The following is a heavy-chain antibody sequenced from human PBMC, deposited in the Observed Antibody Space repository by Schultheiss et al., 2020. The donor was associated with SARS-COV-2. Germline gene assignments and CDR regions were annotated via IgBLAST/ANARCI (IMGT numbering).Heavy chain of an antibody. CDR2: ISSSSSYI. Sequence: GESLKISCAASGFTFSSYSMNWVRQAPGKGLEWVSSISSSSSYIYYADSVKGRFTISRDNAKNSLYLQMNSLRAEDTAVYYCARVHERSVYNWFDPWGQGTLVTVSS. CDR1: GFTFSSYS. V-gene: IGHV3-21*01. CDR3: ARVHERSVYNWFDP. J-gene: IGHJ5*02.